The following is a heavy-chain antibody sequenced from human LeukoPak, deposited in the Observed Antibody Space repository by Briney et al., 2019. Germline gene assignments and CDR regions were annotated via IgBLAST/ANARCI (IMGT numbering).Heavy chain of an antibody. Sequence: PGGSLRLSCAASGFTFSSYAMTWVRQAPGKGLEWIGSIYYDGRTYYNPSLQSRLTISVDTSKNQFSLRLSSVTAADTAVYYCARRVYCTGGACRNWYFDLWGRGTLVTVSS. CDR2: IYYDGRT. CDR3: ARRVYCTGGACRNWYFDL. J-gene: IGHJ2*01. D-gene: IGHD2-8*02. CDR1: GFTFSSYA. V-gene: IGHV4-39*01.